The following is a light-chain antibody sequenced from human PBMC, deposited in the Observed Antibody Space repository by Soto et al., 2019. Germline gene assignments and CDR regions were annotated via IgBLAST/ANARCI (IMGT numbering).Light chain of an antibody. CDR2: EVT. CDR3: AAWGARLNTWV. Sequence: QSVLNQPASVSGSPGQSITISCTGTSSDVGAYNYVSWYQHHPGKVPKLLIYEVTNRPSGVSDRFSGSKSGNTASLTISGLQAEDEADYVCAAWGARLNTWVFGAGTHVTV. J-gene: IGLJ3*02. V-gene: IGLV2-14*01. CDR1: SSDVGAYNY.